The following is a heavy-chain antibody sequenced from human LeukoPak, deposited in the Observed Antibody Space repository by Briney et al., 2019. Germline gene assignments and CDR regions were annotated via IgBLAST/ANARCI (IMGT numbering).Heavy chain of an antibody. Sequence: PGRSLRLSCAASGLTFSSHTMNWVRQAPGKGLEYISSVTNGGITYYADSVKGRFTISRDNSKNTLYLQMNSLRAEDTAVYYCAQRIAVRPYPFGNWGQGTLVTVSS. V-gene: IGHV3-23*01. CDR1: GLTFSSHT. CDR2: VTNGGIT. D-gene: IGHD6-6*01. J-gene: IGHJ4*02. CDR3: AQRIAVRPYPFGN.